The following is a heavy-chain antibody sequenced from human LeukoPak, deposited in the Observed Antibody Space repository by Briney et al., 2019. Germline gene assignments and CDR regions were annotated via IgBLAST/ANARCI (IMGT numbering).Heavy chain of an antibody. D-gene: IGHD7-27*01. V-gene: IGHV4-34*01. CDR3: ARGCPRPDILGYCWFDP. CDR1: GGSSSGYY. CDR2: INHSGST. Sequence: SETLSLTCAVYGGSSSGYYWCWIRQPPGKGLEWIGEINHSGSTNYNPSLKSRVTISVDTSKNQFSLKLSSVTAADTAVYYCARGCPRPDILGYCWFDPWGQGTLVTVSS. J-gene: IGHJ5*02.